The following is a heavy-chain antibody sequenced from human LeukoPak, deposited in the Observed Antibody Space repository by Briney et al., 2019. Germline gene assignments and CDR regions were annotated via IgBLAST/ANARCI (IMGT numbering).Heavy chain of an antibody. D-gene: IGHD6-6*01. CDR2: IYYSGST. CDR3: ARERGSSSSYYYYGMDV. Sequence: PSETLSLTCTVSGGSISSGGYYWNWIRQHPETGLEWIGYIYYSGSTYYNPSLTSRVIISVDTSKNQFSLKLSSVTAADTAVYYCARERGSSSSYYYYGMDVWGQGTTVTVSS. J-gene: IGHJ6*02. V-gene: IGHV4-31*03. CDR1: GGSISSGGYY.